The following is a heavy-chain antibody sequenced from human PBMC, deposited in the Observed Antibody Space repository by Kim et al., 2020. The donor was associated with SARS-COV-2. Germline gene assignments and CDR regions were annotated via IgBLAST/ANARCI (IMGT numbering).Heavy chain of an antibody. CDR2: INWNGGST. CDR1: GFNFDDYG. V-gene: IGHV3-20*04. CDR3: ARDLLLWFGELRWGAFDI. J-gene: IGHJ3*02. Sequence: GGSLRLSCAISGFNFDDYGMSWVRQAPGKGLEWVSGINWNGGSTGYADSVKGRFTISRDNAKNSLYLQMNSLRAEDTALYYCARDLLLWFGELRWGAFDIWGQGTMVTVSS. D-gene: IGHD3-10*01.